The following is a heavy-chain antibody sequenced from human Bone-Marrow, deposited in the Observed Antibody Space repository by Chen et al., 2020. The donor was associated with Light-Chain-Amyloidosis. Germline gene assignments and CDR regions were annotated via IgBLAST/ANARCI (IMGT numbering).Heavy chain of an antibody. CDR3: VRGGD. J-gene: IGHJ4*02. D-gene: IGHD3-16*01. V-gene: IGHV3-53*04. CDR2: FYRGGST. Sequence: EVQLVESGGGLVQPGGSLRLSCAASGFIVSNNYMNWVRQAPGKGLEGVSFFYRGGSTYYTTPGKARFPIPGQNSKNRFFFQRNGLGVGERAVYSGVRGGDWGQGTLVTVSS. CDR1: GFIVSNNY.